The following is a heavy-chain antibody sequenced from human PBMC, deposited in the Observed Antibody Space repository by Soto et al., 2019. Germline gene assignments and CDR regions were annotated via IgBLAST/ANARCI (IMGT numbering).Heavy chain of an antibody. V-gene: IGHV4-31*03. CDR1: GGSIRNGNYY. CDR3: AKNETTRPWFDP. Sequence: QVQLQESGPGLVKASQTLSLTCTVSGGSIRNGNYYWSWIRQLPGKGLEWIGNIYYIGTTSYNPSLKRRVIISIDTSKNPFSLELTSVLAADTAVYYCAKNETTRPWFDPWGQGTLVTVSS. D-gene: IGHD1-1*01. J-gene: IGHJ5*02. CDR2: IYYIGTT.